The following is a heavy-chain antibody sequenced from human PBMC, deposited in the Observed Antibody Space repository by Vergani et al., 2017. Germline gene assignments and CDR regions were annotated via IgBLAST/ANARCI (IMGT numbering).Heavy chain of an antibody. CDR1: DSSIMTNPY. D-gene: IGHD3-10*01. J-gene: IGHJ6*02. Sequence: QVQLQESGPGLVKPSETLTLTCDVSDSSIMTNPYWGWFRQSPGKGLEWIGCIHHSGDTHYNSSLKRRVSISIVSSSKFSLSLTSVTAADTAIYYCARHRGSVGFFPSSYFYGMDVWGHGTTVTVSS. V-gene: IGHV4-38-2*01. CDR2: IHHSGDT. CDR3: ARHRGSVGFFPSSYFYGMDV.